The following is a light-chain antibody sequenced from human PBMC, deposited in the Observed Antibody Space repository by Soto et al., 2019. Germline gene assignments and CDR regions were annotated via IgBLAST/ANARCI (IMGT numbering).Light chain of an antibody. CDR1: QSISSW. CDR3: QQYNSYSRNT. J-gene: IGKJ2*01. Sequence: DIQMTQSPSTLSASVGDRVTITCRASQSISSWLAWYQQKPGKAPKLRIYKASSLESGGPSRFSGSGSGTEFTFTISSLQADDFASYYCQQYNSYSRNTFGQGTKLEIK. CDR2: KAS. V-gene: IGKV1-5*03.